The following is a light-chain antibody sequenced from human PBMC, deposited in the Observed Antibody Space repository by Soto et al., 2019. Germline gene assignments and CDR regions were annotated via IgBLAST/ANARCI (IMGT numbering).Light chain of an antibody. CDR2: DVS. CDR1: SSDVGAYDY. CDR3: SSYTTSSSLYVV. V-gene: IGLV2-14*01. Sequence: QSVLTQPASVSGSPGQSITISCTGTSSDVGAYDYVSWYQQHPGKAPKLMIYDVSYRPSGASNRFSGSKSDNTASLTISGLQAEDEADYYCSSYTTSSSLYVVFGGGTKLTVL. J-gene: IGLJ2*01.